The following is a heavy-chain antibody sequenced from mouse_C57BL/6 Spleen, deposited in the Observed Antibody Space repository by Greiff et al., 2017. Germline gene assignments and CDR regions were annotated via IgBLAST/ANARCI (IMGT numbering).Heavy chain of an antibody. CDR2: INPSNGGT. D-gene: IGHD4-1*01. J-gene: IGHJ2*01. CDR3: ARSTGTGRYYFDY. V-gene: IGHV1-53*01. Sequence: QVQLQQSGTELVKPGASVKLSCKASGYTFTSYWMHWVKQRPGQGLEWIGNINPSNGGTNYNEKFKSKATLTVDKSSSTAYMQLSSLTSEDSAVYYCARSTGTGRYYFDYWGQGTTLTVSS. CDR1: GYTFTSYW.